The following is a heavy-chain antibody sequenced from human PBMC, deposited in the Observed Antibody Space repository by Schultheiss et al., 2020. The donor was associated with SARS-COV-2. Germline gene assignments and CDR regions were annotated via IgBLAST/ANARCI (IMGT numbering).Heavy chain of an antibody. Sequence: GGSLRLSCAASGFTFSSYAMHWVRQAPGKGLEWVAVISYDGSNKYYADSVKGRFTISRDNSKNTLYLQMNSLRAEDTAVYYCAREATRGYSYGTDAFDIWGQGTMVTVSS. CDR3: AREATRGYSYGTDAFDI. CDR2: ISYDGSNK. V-gene: IGHV3-30*04. CDR1: GFTFSSYA. D-gene: IGHD5-18*01. J-gene: IGHJ3*02.